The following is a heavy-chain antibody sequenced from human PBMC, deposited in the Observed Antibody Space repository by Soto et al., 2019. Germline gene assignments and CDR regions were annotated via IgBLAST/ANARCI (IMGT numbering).Heavy chain of an antibody. CDR1: GFTFSSYY. D-gene: IGHD3-22*01. CDR2: ISSSSNTI. CDR3: AKDSTYYYDSSGYYFSDY. Sequence: GGSLRLSCAASGFTFSSYYMNWVRQAPGKGLEWVSYISSSSNTIYYADSVKGRFTTSRDNAKNSLYLQMNSLRAEDTAVYYCAKDSTYYYDSSGYYFSDYWGQGTLVTVSS. V-gene: IGHV3-48*01. J-gene: IGHJ4*02.